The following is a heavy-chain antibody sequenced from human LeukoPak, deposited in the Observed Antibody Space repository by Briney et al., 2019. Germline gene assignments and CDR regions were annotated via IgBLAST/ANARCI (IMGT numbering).Heavy chain of an antibody. CDR2: IYHSGST. Sequence: SSETLSLTCTVSGYSISSGYDWGWIRQPPGKGLVWIGSIYHSGSTYYNPSLKSRVTISVDTSKNQFSLKLSSVTAADTAVYYCARVRWFGERNNWFDPWGQGTLVTVSS. CDR3: ARVRWFGERNNWFDP. D-gene: IGHD3-10*01. J-gene: IGHJ5*02. CDR1: GYSISSGYD. V-gene: IGHV4-38-2*02.